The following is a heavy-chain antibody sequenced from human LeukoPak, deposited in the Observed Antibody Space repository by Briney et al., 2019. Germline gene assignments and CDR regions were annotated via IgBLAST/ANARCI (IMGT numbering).Heavy chain of an antibody. CDR2: IYYSGST. V-gene: IGHV4-59*12. Sequence: SETLSLTCTVSGGSISTYYWSWIRQPPGKGLEWIGYIYYSGSTNYNPSLKSRVTISVDTSKNQFSLKLSSVTAADTAVYYCARLPYSSGWLDYYYYYMDVWGKGTTVTISS. CDR1: GGSISTYY. J-gene: IGHJ6*03. CDR3: ARLPYSSGWLDYYYYYMDV. D-gene: IGHD6-19*01.